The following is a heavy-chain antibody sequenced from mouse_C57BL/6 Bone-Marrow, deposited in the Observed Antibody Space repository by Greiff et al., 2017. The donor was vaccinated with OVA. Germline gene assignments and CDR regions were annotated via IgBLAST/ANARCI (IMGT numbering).Heavy chain of an antibody. D-gene: IGHD2-4*01. CDR1: GFTFSSYG. Sequence: EVQRVESGGDLVKPGGSLKLSCAASGFTFSSYGMSWVRQTPDQRLEWVATISRGGSYTYYPDSVQGRFTISRDNAKNTLYLQMSSLTSEDTAMYYWARHRCYYDTFYYYAMDYWGQGTAVTVSS. CDR3: ARHRCYYDTFYYYAMDY. J-gene: IGHJ4*01. V-gene: IGHV5-6*01. CDR2: ISRGGSYT.